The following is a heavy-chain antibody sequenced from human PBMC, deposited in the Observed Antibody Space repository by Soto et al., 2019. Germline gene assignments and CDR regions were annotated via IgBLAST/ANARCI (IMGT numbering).Heavy chain of an antibody. V-gene: IGHV1-46*01. CDR1: GYSFFSYY. J-gene: IGHJ4*02. CDR2: FLASGGNT. CDR3: ARGGATLFGGIDS. D-gene: IGHD3-3*01. Sequence: ASVKVSCKASGYSFFSYYIHWVRQAPGQGLEWMGRFLASGGNTDYAQRFRGRISMTRGTSTTNTVSLELTSLTSDDTAVYYCARGGATLFGGIDSWGQGTRATVSS.